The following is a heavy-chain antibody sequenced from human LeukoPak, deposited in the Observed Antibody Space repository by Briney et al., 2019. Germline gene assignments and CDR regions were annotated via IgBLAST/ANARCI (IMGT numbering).Heavy chain of an antibody. J-gene: IGHJ4*02. CDR3: ARERAYYYGSGIWDY. Sequence: SETLSLTCTVSGGSISSYYWSWIRQPPGKGLEWIGYIYYSGSTNYNPSLKSRVTISVDTSKNQFSLKLSSVTAADTAVYYCARERAYYYGSGIWDYWGQGTLVTVSS. CDR2: IYYSGST. CDR1: GGSISSYY. V-gene: IGHV4-59*01. D-gene: IGHD3-10*01.